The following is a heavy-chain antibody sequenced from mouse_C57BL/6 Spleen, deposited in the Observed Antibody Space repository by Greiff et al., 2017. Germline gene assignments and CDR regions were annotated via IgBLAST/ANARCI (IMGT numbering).Heavy chain of an antibody. CDR1: GFNIKDYS. D-gene: IGHD1-1*01. CDR3: RRYYYGSIYAWYIDG. Sequence: EVMLVESGAELGRKGASGKVACRASGFNIKDYSLPWVPPRPAPGLDCILRIDPWDVDTEYAPKFQCKATMPADTSSNTAYLQLSSLTSEDTAVYYYRRYYYGSIYAWYIDGWGTGTTVTVSS. CDR2: IDPWDVDT. V-gene: IGHV14-1*01. J-gene: IGHJ1*03.